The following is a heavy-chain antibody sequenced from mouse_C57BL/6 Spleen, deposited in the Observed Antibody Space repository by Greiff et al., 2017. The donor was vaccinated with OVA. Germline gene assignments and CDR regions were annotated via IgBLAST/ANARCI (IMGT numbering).Heavy chain of an antibody. D-gene: IGHD1-1*01. CDR3: ARSVTTVVATNYFDY. CDR1: GFNIKDYY. J-gene: IGHJ2*01. CDR2: IDPEDGET. Sequence: EVQRVESGAELVKPGASVKLSCTASGFNIKDYYMHWVKQRTEQGLEWIGRIDPEDGETKYAPKFQGKATITADTSSNTAYLQLSSLTSEDTAVYYCARSVTTVVATNYFDYWGQGTTLTVSS. V-gene: IGHV14-2*01.